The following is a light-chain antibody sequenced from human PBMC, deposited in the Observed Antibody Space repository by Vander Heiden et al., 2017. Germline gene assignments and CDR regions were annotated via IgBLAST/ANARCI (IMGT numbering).Light chain of an antibody. CDR3: ASYTTDSSYV. J-gene: IGLJ1*01. V-gene: IGLV2-14*03. CDR2: DVT. Sequence: PTQPASLSRSPCQSLTSPCTGTTSDVGAYDYVSWYQQHPDKVPKLLIYDVTNRPSGISTRFSGSKSGSTASLTISGLLAEDEADYYCASYTTDSSYVFGTGTKVTVL. CDR1: TSDVGAYDY.